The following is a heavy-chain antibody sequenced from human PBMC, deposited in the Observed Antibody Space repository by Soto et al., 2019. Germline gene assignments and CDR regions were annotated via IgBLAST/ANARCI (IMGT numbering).Heavy chain of an antibody. V-gene: IGHV1-8*01. CDR1: GYTFTSSD. J-gene: IGHJ4*02. D-gene: IGHD3-22*01. CDR3: TREKVTSGYPD. Sequence: QVQLVQSGAEVKKPGASVKVSCKASGYTFTSSDINWVRQATGQGLERMGWMNPNSGNTAYAQKFQGRITMTRNTSISTAHMELSSLRSEDTAVYYCTREKVTSGYPDWGQGTLVTVSS. CDR2: MNPNSGNT.